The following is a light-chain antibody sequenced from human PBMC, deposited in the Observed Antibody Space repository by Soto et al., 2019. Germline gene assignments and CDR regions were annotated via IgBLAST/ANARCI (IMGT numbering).Light chain of an antibody. CDR1: QSVSNNY. V-gene: IGKV3-20*01. J-gene: IGKJ5*01. CDR2: AAS. CDR3: QQYTGPPTT. Sequence: ESVLTQSPGTLSLSPGERATLSCRASQSVSNNYLAWYQQKPGQGPRLLLYAASTRATGIPDRFSGSGSGTDFTLTITRLEPEDSAVYFCQQYTGPPTTFGQGTRLEIK.